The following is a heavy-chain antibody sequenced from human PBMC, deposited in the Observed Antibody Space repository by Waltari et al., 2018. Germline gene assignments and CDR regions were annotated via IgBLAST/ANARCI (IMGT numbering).Heavy chain of an antibody. CDR2: IDPSGDT. CDR1: GGPISRSAYY. V-gene: IGHV4-39*02. J-gene: IGHJ3*02. D-gene: IGHD2-15*01. Sequence: LQLQESGPGLVKSSETLSLTCAASGGPISRSAYYWVWLGQPPGKGLEWFGSIDPSGDTYYNGSLESRVRVSLDRSTNNFSIALGSVTAADSAVYYGARRGDWLPLDAFDIWGQGTVVTVSS. CDR3: ARRGDWLPLDAFDI.